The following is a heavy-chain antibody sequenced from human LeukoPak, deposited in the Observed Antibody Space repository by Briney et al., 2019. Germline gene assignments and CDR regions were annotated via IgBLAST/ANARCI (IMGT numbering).Heavy chain of an antibody. D-gene: IGHD1-26*01. CDR2: IDPSDSYT. CDR1: GYSFTSYR. CDR3: ARREWELSTYYFDY. V-gene: IGHV5-10-1*01. Sequence: GESLKISCKGSGYSFTSYRISWVRRMPGKGLEWMGRIDPSDSYTNYSPSFQGHVTISADKSISTAYLQWSSLKASDTAMYYCARREWELSTYYFDYWGQGTLVTVSS. J-gene: IGHJ4*02.